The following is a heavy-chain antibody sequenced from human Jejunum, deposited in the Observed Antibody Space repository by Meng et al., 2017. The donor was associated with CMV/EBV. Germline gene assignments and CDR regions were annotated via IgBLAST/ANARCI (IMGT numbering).Heavy chain of an antibody. Sequence: VELVGSGGGLVQSGGSLSLHCAASGFTFSSNWMHWVRQAPGKGLVWVSHINSDGSDTNYADSVKGRFTISRDNAKNTLYLQMNSLRDEDTAVYYCARVEQEMCWGQGTLVTVSS. CDR2: INSDGSDT. CDR3: ARVEQEMC. D-gene: IGHD1/OR15-1a*01. V-gene: IGHV3-74*01. J-gene: IGHJ4*02. CDR1: GFTFSSNW.